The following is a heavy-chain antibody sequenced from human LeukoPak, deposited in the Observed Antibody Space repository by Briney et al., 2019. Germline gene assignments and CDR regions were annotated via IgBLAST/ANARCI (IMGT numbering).Heavy chain of an antibody. CDR1: GYNFTTYW. CDR2: IYPGDSDT. CDR3: ARQGRSRGDY. D-gene: IGHD2-15*01. Sequence: GESLKISCKGFGYNFTTYWIGWVRQMHGKGLEWMGIIYPGDSDTRYSPSFQGQVTISADKSISTAYLQWSSLKASDTAMYYCARQGRSRGDYWGQGTLVTVSS. J-gene: IGHJ4*02. V-gene: IGHV5-51*01.